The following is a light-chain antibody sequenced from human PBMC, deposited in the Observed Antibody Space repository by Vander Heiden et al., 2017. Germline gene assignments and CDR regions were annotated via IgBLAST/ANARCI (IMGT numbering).Light chain of an antibody. CDR3: QRDGNSEST. CDR1: QSLSSSY. J-gene: IGKJ1*01. V-gene: IGKV3-20*01. Sequence: VLTQSPGTLSLSPGERATLSCRASQSLSSSYLAWYQQRPGQAPRLLIYGASGRATGIPDRFSGSGSGTDFTLTISRLEPEDFAVYYCQRDGNSESTFGPGTTVEIK. CDR2: GAS.